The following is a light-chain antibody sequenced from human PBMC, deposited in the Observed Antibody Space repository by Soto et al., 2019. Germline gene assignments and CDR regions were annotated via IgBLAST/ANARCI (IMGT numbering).Light chain of an antibody. CDR2: KAS. J-gene: IGKJ1*01. V-gene: IGKV1-5*03. CDR3: QQYNSYSRT. CDR1: QSISSW. Sequence: DIQMTQSPSTLSASVGDRVTITCRASQSISSWLAWYQQKPGKAPKLLIYKASSLESGVPSRFSGSGSGTEFTLTISSLQPDAFATYYCQQYNSYSRTFRQGTKVEIK.